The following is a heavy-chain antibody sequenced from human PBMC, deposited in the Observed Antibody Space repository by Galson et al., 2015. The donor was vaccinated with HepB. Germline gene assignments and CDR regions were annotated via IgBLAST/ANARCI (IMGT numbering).Heavy chain of an antibody. CDR2: IYSGGTT. V-gene: IGHV3-53*01. CDR1: GFSVSSNY. J-gene: IGHJ6*02. Sequence: SLRLSCAACGFSVSSNYMSWARQAPGKGLEWVSVIYSGGTTYYADSVNGRFTMSRDNSKNILYLQMNSLRAEDTAVYYCARVPRVSSHFQGMDVWGQGTTVTVSS. CDR3: ARVPRVSSHFQGMDV.